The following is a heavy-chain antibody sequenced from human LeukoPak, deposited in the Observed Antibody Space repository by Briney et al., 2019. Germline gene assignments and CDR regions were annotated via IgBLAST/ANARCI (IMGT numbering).Heavy chain of an antibody. CDR3: ARGQEGHFHYAMDV. Sequence: GGSLRLSCAASGFTFSSYGMSWVRQAPGKGLEWVSSITGSGTNTYDADSVKGRFTISRDNSKNTHFLQMNSLRAEDTAVYYCARGQEGHFHYAMDVWGQGTTVTVSS. CDR1: GFTFSSYG. V-gene: IGHV3-23*01. J-gene: IGHJ6*02. CDR2: ITGSGTNT.